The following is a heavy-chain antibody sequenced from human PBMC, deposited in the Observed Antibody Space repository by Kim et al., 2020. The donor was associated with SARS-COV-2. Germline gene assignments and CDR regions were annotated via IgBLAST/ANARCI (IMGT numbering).Heavy chain of an antibody. J-gene: IGHJ4*02. Sequence: GGSLRLSCAASGFTFSSYAMSWVRQAPGKGLEWVSAISGSGGSTYYADSVKGRFTISRDNSKNTLYLQMNSLRAEDTAVYYCAKDADYYGSGSYYIPTFDYWGQGTLVTVSS. V-gene: IGHV3-23*01. D-gene: IGHD3-10*01. CDR1: GFTFSSYA. CDR3: AKDADYYGSGSYYIPTFDY. CDR2: ISGSGGST.